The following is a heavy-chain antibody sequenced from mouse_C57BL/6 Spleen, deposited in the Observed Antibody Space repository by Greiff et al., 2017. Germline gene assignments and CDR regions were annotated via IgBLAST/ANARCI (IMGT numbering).Heavy chain of an antibody. CDR1: GYNFTSYT. J-gene: IGHJ3*01. V-gene: IGHV1-4*01. Sequence: QVQLQQSGAELARPGASVKMSCKASGYNFTSYTMHWVKQRPGQGLEWIGYINPSSGYTKYNQKFKDKATLTADKSSSTAYMQLSSLTSEDSAVYYCAREDSSGYVGFAYWGQGTLVTVSA. D-gene: IGHD3-2*02. CDR2: INPSSGYT. CDR3: AREDSSGYVGFAY.